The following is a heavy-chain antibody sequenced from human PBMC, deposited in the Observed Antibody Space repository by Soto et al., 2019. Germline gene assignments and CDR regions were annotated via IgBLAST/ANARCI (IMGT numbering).Heavy chain of an antibody. J-gene: IGHJ6*02. CDR1: GFTFSSYS. Sequence: GGSLRLSCAASGFTFSSYSMNWVRQAPWKGLEWVSYISSSSSTIYYADSVKGRFTISRDNAKNSLYLQMNSLRDEDTAVYYCARERASGSSNYYYYGMDVWGQGTTVTVSS. V-gene: IGHV3-48*02. CDR3: ARERASGSSNYYYYGMDV. D-gene: IGHD1-26*01. CDR2: ISSSSSTI.